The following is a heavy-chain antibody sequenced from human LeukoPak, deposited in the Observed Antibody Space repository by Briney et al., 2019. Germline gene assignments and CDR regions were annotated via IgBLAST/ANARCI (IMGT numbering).Heavy chain of an antibody. J-gene: IGHJ4*02. D-gene: IGHD2-15*01. V-gene: IGHV4-39*01. Sequence: AATLSLTCTVSGRSISSSSNYWGWIRPPPGKGLEWFGSIYYIGTTYYNPSLKSPATISVDTSKNQFSLKLSSVTAAVSAVAYCASLVVVLGAFFDYWGQGTLVTVSS. CDR3: ASLVVVLGAFFDY. CDR1: GRSISSSSNY. CDR2: IYYIGTT.